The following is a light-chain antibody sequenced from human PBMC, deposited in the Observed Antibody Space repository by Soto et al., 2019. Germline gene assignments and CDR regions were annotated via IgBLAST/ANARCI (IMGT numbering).Light chain of an antibody. V-gene: IGKV1-39*01. CDR3: QHSYSTPLT. CDR1: QSISSY. Sequence: DIQMTQSPSSLSASVGDRVTITCRASQSISSYLNWYQQKPGKAPKLLIYAASSLPGGVPSRFSGSGSGTDFTLTISSLQPEDFATYYCQHSYSTPLTFGGGTKVQIK. CDR2: AAS. J-gene: IGKJ4*01.